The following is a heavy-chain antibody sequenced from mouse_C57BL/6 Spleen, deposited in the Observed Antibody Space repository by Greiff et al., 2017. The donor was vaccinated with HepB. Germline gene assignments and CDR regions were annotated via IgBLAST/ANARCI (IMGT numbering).Heavy chain of an antibody. D-gene: IGHD2-1*01. CDR2: IYPRSGNT. CDR1: GYTFTSYG. J-gene: IGHJ4*01. V-gene: IGHV1-81*01. Sequence: VKLQESGAELARPGASVKLSCKASGYTFTSYGISWVKQRTGQGLEWIGEIYPRSGNTYYTEKFKGKATLTADKSSSTAYMELRSLTSEDTAVYFCARDYYDYDAMDYWGQGTSVTVSS. CDR3: ARDYYDYDAMDY.